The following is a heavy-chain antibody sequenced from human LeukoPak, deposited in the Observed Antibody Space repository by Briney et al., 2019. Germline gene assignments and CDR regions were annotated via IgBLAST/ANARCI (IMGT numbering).Heavy chain of an antibody. D-gene: IGHD3-10*01. V-gene: IGHV4-59*01. Sequence: SETLSLTCTVSGGSISSYYWSWIRQPPGKGLEWIGYIYYSGSTNYNPSLKSRVTISVDTSKNQFSLKLSSVTAADTAVYYCAREVGVLNNYFDYWGQGTLVTVSS. J-gene: IGHJ4*02. CDR3: AREVGVLNNYFDY. CDR1: GGSISSYY. CDR2: IYYSGST.